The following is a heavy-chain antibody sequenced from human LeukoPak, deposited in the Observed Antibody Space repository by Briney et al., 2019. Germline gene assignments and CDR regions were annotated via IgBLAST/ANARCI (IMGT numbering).Heavy chain of an antibody. CDR2: INHSGST. Sequence: PSETLSLTCAVYGGSFSGYYWSWIRQPPGEGLEWIGEINHSGSTNYNPSLKSRVTISVDTSKNQFSLKLSSVTAADTAVYYCAASGRRLSLDYWGQGTLVTVSS. D-gene: IGHD2-15*01. V-gene: IGHV4-34*01. CDR1: GGSFSGYY. CDR3: AASGRRLSLDY. J-gene: IGHJ4*02.